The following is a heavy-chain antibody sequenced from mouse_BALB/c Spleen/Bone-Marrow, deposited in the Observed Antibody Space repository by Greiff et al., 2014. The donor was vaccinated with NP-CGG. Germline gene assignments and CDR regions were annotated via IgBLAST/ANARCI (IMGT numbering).Heavy chain of an antibody. CDR2: IWGGGIT. CDR1: GFSLTDYG. V-gene: IGHV2-6-5*01. Sequence: VHLLESGPGLVAPSQSLSITCTVSGFSLTDYGVSWIRQPPGKGLEWLGVIWGGGITYYNSTLKSRLSISKDSSKSQVFLKMNSLQTDDTAMYYCAKHDTTVVVDYWGQGTTLTVSS. D-gene: IGHD1-1*01. J-gene: IGHJ2*01. CDR3: AKHDTTVVVDY.